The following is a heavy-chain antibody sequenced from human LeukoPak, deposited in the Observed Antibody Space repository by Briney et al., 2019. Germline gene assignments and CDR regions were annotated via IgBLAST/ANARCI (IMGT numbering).Heavy chain of an antibody. Sequence: SETLSLTCAVYGGSFSGYYWSWIRQPPGKGLEWIGEINHSGSTNYNPSLKSRVTISVDTSKNQFSLKLSSVTAADTAVYYCARDGGYSSSWYSRYYYYYGMDVWGQGTTVTVSS. V-gene: IGHV4-34*01. D-gene: IGHD6-13*01. J-gene: IGHJ6*02. CDR1: GGSFSGYY. CDR3: ARDGGYSSSWYSRYYYYYGMDV. CDR2: INHSGST.